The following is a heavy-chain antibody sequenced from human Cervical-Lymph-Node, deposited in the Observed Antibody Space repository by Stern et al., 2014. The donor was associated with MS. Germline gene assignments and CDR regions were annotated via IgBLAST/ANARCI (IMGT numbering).Heavy chain of an antibody. CDR2: ISPYTSNT. J-gene: IGHJ4*02. V-gene: IGHV1-18*01. CDR1: GYTFTLFG. CDR3: ARVDYYESSGFFMY. D-gene: IGHD3-22*01. Sequence: QVQLVQSGPEVKKPGASVRVPCKASGYTFTLFGLSWVRPAPGQGLEWMGWISPYTSNTNVAEKCQVRVTLTTDTSTDTAYMELRNLKSDDTAVYYSARVDYYESSGFFMYWGQGTLVTVSS.